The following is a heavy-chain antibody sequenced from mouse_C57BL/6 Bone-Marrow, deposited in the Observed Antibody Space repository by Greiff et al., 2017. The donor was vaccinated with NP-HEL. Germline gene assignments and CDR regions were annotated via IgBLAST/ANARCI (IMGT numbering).Heavy chain of an antibody. CDR3: TTHYGTPYYYAMDY. Sequence: DVQLQESGAELVRPGASVKLSCTASGFNIKDDYMHWVKQRPEQGLEWIGWIDPENGDTEYASKFQGKATITADTSSNTAYLQLSSLTSEDTAVYYCTTHYGTPYYYAMDYWGQGTSVTVSS. CDR2: IDPENGDT. D-gene: IGHD1-1*01. J-gene: IGHJ4*01. CDR1: GFNIKDDY. V-gene: IGHV14-4*01.